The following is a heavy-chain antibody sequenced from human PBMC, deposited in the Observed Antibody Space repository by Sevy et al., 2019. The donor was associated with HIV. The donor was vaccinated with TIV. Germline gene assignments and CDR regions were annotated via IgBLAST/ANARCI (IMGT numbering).Heavy chain of an antibody. V-gene: IGHV2-5*01. CDR2: IFWNDDK. D-gene: IGHD3-22*01. CDR3: AHSHPEYNDYDSSGYYMDY. CDR1: GFSLSTSGVG. J-gene: IGHJ4*02. Sequence: SGPTLVKPTQTLTLTCTFSGFSLSTSGVGVGWIRQPPGKALEWLALIFWNDDKRYSPSLKSRLTITKDTSKNQVVLKMTNMDPVDTATYYCAHSHPEYNDYDSSGYYMDYWGQGTLVTVSS.